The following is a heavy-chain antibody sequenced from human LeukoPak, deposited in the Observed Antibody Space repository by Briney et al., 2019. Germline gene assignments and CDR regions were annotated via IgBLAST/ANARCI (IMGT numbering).Heavy chain of an antibody. V-gene: IGHV3-23*01. D-gene: IGHD3-10*01. CDR3: VKGFVHPTYYFDY. J-gene: IGHJ4*02. CDR1: GFTFSNYA. CDR2: ITGSGDGT. Sequence: GGSLGLSCAASGFTFSNYAMMWVRQAPGKRLEWVSSITGSGDGTYYADSVRGRFTISRDNSENTLYLQLNSLRAEDTAVYFCVKGFVHPTYYFDYWGQGTLVTVSS.